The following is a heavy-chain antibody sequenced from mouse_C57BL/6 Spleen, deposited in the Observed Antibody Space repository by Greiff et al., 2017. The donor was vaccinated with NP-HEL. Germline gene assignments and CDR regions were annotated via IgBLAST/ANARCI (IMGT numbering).Heavy chain of an antibody. CDR1: GYTFTSYW. D-gene: IGHD1-1*01. CDR2: INPSNGGT. CDR3: ARDYYGSSYLFAY. Sequence: QVQLKQPGTELVKPGASVKVSCKASGYTFTSYWMHWVKQRPGQGLEWIGNINPSNGGTNYNEKFKSKATLTVDKSSSTAYMQLSSLTSEDSAVDYCARDYYGSSYLFAYWGQGTLVTVSA. V-gene: IGHV1-53*01. J-gene: IGHJ3*01.